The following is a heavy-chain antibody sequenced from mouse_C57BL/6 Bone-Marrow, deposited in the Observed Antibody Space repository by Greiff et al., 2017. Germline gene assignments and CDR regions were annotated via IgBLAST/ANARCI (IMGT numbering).Heavy chain of an antibody. J-gene: IGHJ1*03. CDR3: SLYDCYLNWYFDV. CDR2: IYPGSGST. V-gene: IGHV1-55*01. CDR1: GYTFTSYW. D-gene: IGHD2-3*01. Sequence: QVQLQQPGAELVKPGASVKMSCKASGYTFTSYWITWVKQRPGQGLEWIGDIYPGSGSTNYNEKFKSKATLTVDTSSSTAYMQHSSLTSEDSAVYCCSLYDCYLNWYFDVWGTGTTVTVSS.